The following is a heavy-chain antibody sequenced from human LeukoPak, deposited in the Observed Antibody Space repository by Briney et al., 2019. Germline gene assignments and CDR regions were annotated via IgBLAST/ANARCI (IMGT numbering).Heavy chain of an antibody. CDR1: GFTFSSYW. CDR2: IKQDGSEK. CDR3: ARDYGLDSNGWYP. D-gene: IGHD6-19*01. J-gene: IGHJ5*02. V-gene: IGHV3-7*03. Sequence: GGSLRLSCAASGFTFSSYWMSWVRQAPGKGLEWVANIKQDGSEKNYVDSVKGRFTISRDNAKNSLYRQMNSLRADDTAGDYCARDYGLDSNGWYPWGQGTLVTVSS.